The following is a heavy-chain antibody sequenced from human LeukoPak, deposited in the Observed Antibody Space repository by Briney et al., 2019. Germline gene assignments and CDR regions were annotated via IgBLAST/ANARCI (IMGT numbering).Heavy chain of an antibody. D-gene: IGHD2-2*01. CDR3: ATGPSYQLLQIDY. CDR2: MNPNSGNT. CDR1: GYTFTSYD. J-gene: IGHJ4*02. Sequence: ASVKVSCKASGYTFTSYDINWVRQATGQGLEWMGWMNPNSGNTGYAQKFQGRVTITRNTSISTAYMELSSLRSEDTAVYYCATGPSYQLLQIDYWGQGTLVTVSS. V-gene: IGHV1-8*03.